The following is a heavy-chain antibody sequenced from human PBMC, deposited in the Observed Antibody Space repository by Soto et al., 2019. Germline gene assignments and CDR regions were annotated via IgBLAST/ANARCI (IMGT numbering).Heavy chain of an antibody. V-gene: IGHV4-59*01. CDR2: IYYSGST. J-gene: IGHJ5*02. CDR1: GGSLINMY. Sequence: SETLSLTCTVSGGSLINMYWSWVRQPPGKGLEWIGHIYYSGSTNYNPSLKSRLSISVDTSKNQFSLKLSSVTAADTAVYYCARDGSIPAAVNWFDPWGQGTLVTVSS. D-gene: IGHD6-13*01. CDR3: ARDGSIPAAVNWFDP.